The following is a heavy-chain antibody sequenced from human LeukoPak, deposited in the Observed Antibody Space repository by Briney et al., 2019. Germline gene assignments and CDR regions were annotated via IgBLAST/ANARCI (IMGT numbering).Heavy chain of an antibody. Sequence: PETLSLTCTVSGGSIGSYYWNWIRQPPGKGLEWIGYIYYSESTNYNPSLKSRATISVDTSKNQFSLKVSSVTAADTAVYYCARSKDGFNADYWGQGILVTVSS. CDR2: IYYSEST. V-gene: IGHV4-59*01. J-gene: IGHJ4*02. D-gene: IGHD5-24*01. CDR3: ARSKDGFNADY. CDR1: GGSIGSYY.